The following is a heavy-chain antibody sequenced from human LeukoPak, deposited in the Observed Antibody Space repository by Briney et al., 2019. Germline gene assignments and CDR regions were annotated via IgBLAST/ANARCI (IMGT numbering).Heavy chain of an antibody. CDR1: GFTFSSYW. Sequence: GGSLRLSCAASGFTFSSYWMSWVRQAPGKGLEWVANINQDGSEKYYVDSVKGRFTISRDNANNSLYLQMNSLRVEDTAVYYCARDPPSGYDSPGDWGQGTLVTVSS. CDR2: INQDGSEK. D-gene: IGHD3-22*01. V-gene: IGHV3-7*01. CDR3: ARDPPSGYDSPGD. J-gene: IGHJ4*02.